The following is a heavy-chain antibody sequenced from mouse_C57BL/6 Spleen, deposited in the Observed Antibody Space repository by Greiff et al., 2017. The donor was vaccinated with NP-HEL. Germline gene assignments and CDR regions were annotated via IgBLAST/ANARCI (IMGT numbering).Heavy chain of an antibody. CDR3: ARSLWAGTHYYAMDY. V-gene: IGHV2-9-1*01. CDR1: GFSLTSYA. Sequence: VKLMESGPGLVAPSQSLSITCTVSGFSLTSYAISWVRQPPGKGLEWLGVIWTGGGTNYNSALKSRLSISKDNSKSQVFLKMNSLQTDDTARYYCARSLWAGTHYYAMDYWGQGTSVTVSS. D-gene: IGHD6-1*01. CDR2: IWTGGGT. J-gene: IGHJ4*01.